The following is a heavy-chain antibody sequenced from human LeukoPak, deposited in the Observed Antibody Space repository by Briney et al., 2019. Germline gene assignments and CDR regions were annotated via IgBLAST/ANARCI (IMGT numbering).Heavy chain of an antibody. D-gene: IGHD4-23*01. CDR1: GFTFSSYW. CDR3: ARGRPHGNDY. CDR2: IASDGNST. Sequence: GGSLRLSCAASGFTFSSYWMNWARQAPGKGLVWVSRIASDGNSTTYADSVKGRFSISRDNAKNTLYLQMNSLRVEDTAVYYCARGRPHGNDYWGQGTLVTVSS. J-gene: IGHJ4*02. V-gene: IGHV3-74*01.